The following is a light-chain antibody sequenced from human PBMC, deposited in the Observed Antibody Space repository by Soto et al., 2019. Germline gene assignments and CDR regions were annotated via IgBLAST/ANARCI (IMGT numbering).Light chain of an antibody. CDR2: DVS. J-gene: IGLJ1*01. CDR1: SSDVGGYNY. CDR3: SSYTSSSTQV. V-gene: IGLV2-14*01. Sequence: QSALTQPASVSGSPGQSITISCTGTSSDVGGYNYVSWYQQHPGKAPKLMIYDVSHRPSGVSNRFSGSKSGNTASLTISGLQAEDEADYYCSSYTSSSTQVFGTGTKLTVL.